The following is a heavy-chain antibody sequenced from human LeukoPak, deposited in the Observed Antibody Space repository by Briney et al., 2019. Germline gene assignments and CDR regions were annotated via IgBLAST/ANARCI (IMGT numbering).Heavy chain of an antibody. J-gene: IGHJ4*02. Sequence: PGGSLRLSCAASGFTFSSYSMNRVRQAPGKGLEWVSSISSSSSYIYYADSVKGRFTISRDNAKNSLYLQMNSLRAEDTAVYYCARSIAAAGGDYWGQGTLVTVSS. CDR3: ARSIAAAGGDY. CDR1: GFTFSSYS. D-gene: IGHD6-13*01. V-gene: IGHV3-21*01. CDR2: ISSSSSYI.